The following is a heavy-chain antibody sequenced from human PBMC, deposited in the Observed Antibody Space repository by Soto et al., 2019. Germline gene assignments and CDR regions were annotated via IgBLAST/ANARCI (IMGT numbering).Heavy chain of an antibody. D-gene: IGHD4-4*01. V-gene: IGHV4-31*03. CDR1: GGSINSGGYY. J-gene: IGHJ6*02. CDR3: AREPTVMPRYYYYGMDV. CDR2: ISYSGST. Sequence: QVQLQESGPGLVKPSQTLSLTCTVSGGSINSGGYYWSWIRQLPGNGLGGIGHISYSGSTYYNPSLRSRATIAADTSKKEISLKVSSVTGADTAVYFCAREPTVMPRYYYYGMDVWGQGTTVTVSS.